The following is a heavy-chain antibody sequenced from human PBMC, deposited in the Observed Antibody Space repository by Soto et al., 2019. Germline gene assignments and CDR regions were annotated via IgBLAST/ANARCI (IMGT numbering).Heavy chain of an antibody. CDR1: GFTFSSYA. D-gene: IGHD1-26*01. Sequence: EVQLLESGGGLVQPGGSLRLSCAASGFTFSSYAMSWVRQAPGKGLEWVSAISGSGGSTYYADSVKGRFTISRDNSKNKLYLQMNSLRAEDTAVYYWAKDPYSGGYYPPYYFDYWGQGTLVTVSS. CDR2: ISGSGGST. J-gene: IGHJ4*02. V-gene: IGHV3-23*01. CDR3: AKDPYSGGYYPPYYFDY.